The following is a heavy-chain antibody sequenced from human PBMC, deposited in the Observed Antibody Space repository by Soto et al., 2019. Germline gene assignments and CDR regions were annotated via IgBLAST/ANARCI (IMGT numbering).Heavy chain of an antibody. Sequence: QVQLVQSGAEVKKPGSSVKVSCKASGGTFSSYAISWVRQAPGQGLEWMGGIIPIFGTANYAQKFQGRVTITADESTSTAYMEVSSLRSEDTALYYCARVGGGFLLRQQLVRSYYYYYGMDVWGQGTTVTVSS. CDR2: IIPIFGTA. V-gene: IGHV1-69*01. J-gene: IGHJ6*02. CDR1: GGTFSSYA. CDR3: ARVGGGFLLRQQLVRSYYYYYGMDV. D-gene: IGHD6-13*01.